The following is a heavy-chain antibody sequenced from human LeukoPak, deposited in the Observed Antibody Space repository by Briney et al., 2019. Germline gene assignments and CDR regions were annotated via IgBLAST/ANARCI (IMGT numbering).Heavy chain of an antibody. CDR3: ASRTYNYDSSGDY. D-gene: IGHD3-22*01. Sequence: GGSLRLSCVASGFTFSNYWMHWVRQAPGKGLLWVSRINSDGSITTYADSVKGRFTISRDNAKNTLYLQMNSLRAEDTAVYYCASRTYNYDSSGDYWGQGTLVTVSS. V-gene: IGHV3-74*01. J-gene: IGHJ4*02. CDR2: INSDGSIT. CDR1: GFTFSNYW.